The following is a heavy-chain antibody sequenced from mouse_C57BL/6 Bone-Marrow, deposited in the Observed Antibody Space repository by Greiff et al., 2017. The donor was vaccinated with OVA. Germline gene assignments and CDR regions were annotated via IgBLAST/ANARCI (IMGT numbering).Heavy chain of an antibody. V-gene: IGHV14-3*01. CDR2: IDPANDNT. CDR1: GFNIKNTY. D-gene: IGHD1-1*01. Sequence: VQLQQSVAELVRPGASVKLSCTASGFNIKNTYMHWVKQRPEQGLEWIGRIDPANDNTKYAPKFQGKATMTADTSSNTAYLQLSSLSSEDTAVYCCARGNFGSSFYAMDDWGKGTSVTVSS. J-gene: IGHJ4*01. CDR3: ARGNFGSSFYAMDD.